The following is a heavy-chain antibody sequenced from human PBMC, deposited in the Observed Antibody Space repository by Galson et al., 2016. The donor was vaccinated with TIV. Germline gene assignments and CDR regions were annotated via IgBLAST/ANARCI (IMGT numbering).Heavy chain of an antibody. V-gene: IGHV4-39*02. Sequence: SETLSLTCTVSGGSIGSNFYYWGWIRQPPGKGLEWIGSTYYSGGTRYNPSPKDRVTISVDSSKKHFSLRLRSVTAADTALYHCARLLRAGGSGWVDPWGQGTLVIVSP. CDR1: GGSIGSNFYY. J-gene: IGHJ5*02. CDR2: TYYSGGT. D-gene: IGHD3-16*01. CDR3: ARLLRAGGSGWVDP.